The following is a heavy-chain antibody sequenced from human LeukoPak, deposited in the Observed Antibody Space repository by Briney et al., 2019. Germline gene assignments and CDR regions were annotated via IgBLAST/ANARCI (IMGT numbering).Heavy chain of an antibody. CDR3: ARNYGSGSYFYFDY. V-gene: IGHV3-23*01. CDR2: ISGSGSST. CDR1: GFTFSSYA. J-gene: IGHJ4*02. Sequence: GGSLRLSCAASGFTFSSYAMSWVRQAPGKGLEWVSAISGSGSSTYYADSVKGRFTISRDNSKNTLYLQMNSLRAEDTAVYYCARNYGSGSYFYFDYWGQGTLVTVSS. D-gene: IGHD3-10*01.